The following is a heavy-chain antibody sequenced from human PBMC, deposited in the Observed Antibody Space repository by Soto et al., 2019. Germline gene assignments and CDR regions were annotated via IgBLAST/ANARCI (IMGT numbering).Heavy chain of an antibody. J-gene: IGHJ4*02. CDR1: GGSISGGCCY. CDR3: AREGGIVGATAADY. D-gene: IGHD1-26*01. Sequence: PLETLSLTCTVSGGSISGGCCYWSWIRQHPGKGLEWIGYIYYSGSTYYNPSLKSRVTISVDTSKNQFSLKLSSVTAADTAVYYCAREGGIVGATAADYWGQGTLVTVSS. CDR2: IYYSGST. V-gene: IGHV4-31*03.